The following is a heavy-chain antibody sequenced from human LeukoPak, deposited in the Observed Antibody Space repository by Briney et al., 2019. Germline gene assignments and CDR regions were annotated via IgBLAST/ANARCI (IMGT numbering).Heavy chain of an antibody. J-gene: IGHJ6*04. D-gene: IGHD2-2*01. V-gene: IGHV3-48*03. Sequence: GGSLRLSCAASGFTFSSYEMNWVRRAPGKGLEWVSYISSSGSTIYYADSVKGRFTISRDNAKNSLYLQMNSLRAEDTAVYYCARDIVVVPAAMGGGYYYYGMDVWGKGTTVTVSS. CDR1: GFTFSSYE. CDR2: ISSSGSTI. CDR3: ARDIVVVPAAMGGGYYYYGMDV.